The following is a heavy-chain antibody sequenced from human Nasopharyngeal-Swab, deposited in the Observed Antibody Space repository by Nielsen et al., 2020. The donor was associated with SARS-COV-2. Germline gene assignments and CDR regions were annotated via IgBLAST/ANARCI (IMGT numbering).Heavy chain of an antibody. CDR3: ASNWNDIRYYYYGMDV. V-gene: IGHV3-53*01. CDR2: IYSGGST. Sequence: GESLKISCAASGFTVSSNYMSWVRQAPGKGLEWVSVIYSGGSTYYADSVKGRFTISRDNAKNSLYLQMNSLRDEDTAVYYCASNWNDIRYYYYGMDVWGQGTTVTVSS. D-gene: IGHD1-1*01. CDR1: GFTVSSNY. J-gene: IGHJ6*02.